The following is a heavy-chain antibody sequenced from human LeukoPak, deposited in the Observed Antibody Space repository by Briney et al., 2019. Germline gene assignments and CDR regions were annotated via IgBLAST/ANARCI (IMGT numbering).Heavy chain of an antibody. J-gene: IGHJ6*03. Sequence: ASVTVSCKASGYTFTDYYVHWVRQAPGHGLEWMGWISPNSGGTNFAQKFRGRITMTRDTSINTAYMELSRLTSDDTAVYYCARTLLTLNRDYASPRKNYYNIDVWGKGTTVTVSS. CDR3: ARTLLTLNRDYASPRKNYYNIDV. V-gene: IGHV1-2*02. CDR2: ISPNSGGT. D-gene: IGHD4/OR15-4a*01. CDR1: GYTFTDYY.